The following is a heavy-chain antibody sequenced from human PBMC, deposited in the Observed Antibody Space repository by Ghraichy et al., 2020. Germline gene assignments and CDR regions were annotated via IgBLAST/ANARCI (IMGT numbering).Heavy chain of an antibody. J-gene: IGHJ6*03. CDR3: ARGAAVPAAFSFNYYYYMDV. CDR2: IYYSGST. CDR1: GGSISSGDYY. Sequence: SETLSLTCTVSGGSISSGDYYWSWIRQPPGKGLEWIGYIYYSGSTYYNSSLKSRVTISVDTSKNQFSLKLSSVTATDTAVYYCARGAAVPAAFSFNYYYYMDVWGKGTTVTVSS. D-gene: IGHD2-2*01. V-gene: IGHV4-30-4*01.